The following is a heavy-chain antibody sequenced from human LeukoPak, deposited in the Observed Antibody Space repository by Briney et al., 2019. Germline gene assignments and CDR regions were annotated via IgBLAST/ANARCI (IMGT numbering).Heavy chain of an antibody. D-gene: IGHD5-12*01. V-gene: IGHV3-33*01. CDR1: GFTFSTHG. CDR2: IWYDGGRK. J-gene: IGHJ4*02. CDR3: ARDIGNSGFNLDY. Sequence: GGYLRLSCVVSGFTFSTHGFHWVRQAPGKGLEWVSVIWYDGGRKEYADSVRGRFTISRDNSNLYLQMNSLRAEDTAIYYCARDIGNSGFNLDYWGQGTPVTVSS.